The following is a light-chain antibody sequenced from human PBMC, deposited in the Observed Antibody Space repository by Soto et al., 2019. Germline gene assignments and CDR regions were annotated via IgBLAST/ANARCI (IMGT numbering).Light chain of an antibody. Sequence: PASVPGSPRQSITISCTGTNSDVGSYNLVSWFQQHPGKAPKLVIYEVTKRPSGVSDRFSGSKSGNTASLTISGLQAEDEADYYCFSYAGDSVYVFGTGTRSPS. CDR2: EVT. CDR3: FSYAGDSVYV. V-gene: IGLV2-23*02. J-gene: IGLJ1*01. CDR1: NSDVGSYNL.